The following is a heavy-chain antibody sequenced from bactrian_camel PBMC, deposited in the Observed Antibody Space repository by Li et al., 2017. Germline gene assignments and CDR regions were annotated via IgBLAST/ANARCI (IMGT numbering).Heavy chain of an antibody. CDR1: GFTFSSYW. CDR2: VSSHSITT. CDR3: VRDQAEY. V-gene: IGHV3S6*01. Sequence: HVQLVESGGGLVQPGGSLRLSCAASGFTFSSYWMYWVRQAPGKGFDWVSSVSSHSITTSYADSVKGRFTISRDNAKNTVYLQLNSLKPEDTAVYYCVRDQAEYWGQGTQVTVS. D-gene: IGHD3*01. J-gene: IGHJ4*01.